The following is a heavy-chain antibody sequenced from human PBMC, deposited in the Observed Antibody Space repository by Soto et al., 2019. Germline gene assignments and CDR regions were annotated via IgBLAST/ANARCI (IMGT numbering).Heavy chain of an antibody. V-gene: IGHV3-33*01. CDR1: GFTFSSYG. CDR3: ARVMDPSGYYLGPDY. D-gene: IGHD3-22*01. Sequence: PGGSLRLSCAASGFTFSSYGMHWVRQAPGKGLEWVAVIWYDGSNKYYADSVKGRFTISRDNSKNTLYLQMNSLRAEDTAVYYCARVMDPSGYYLGPDYWGQGTLVTVSS. CDR2: IWYDGSNK. J-gene: IGHJ4*02.